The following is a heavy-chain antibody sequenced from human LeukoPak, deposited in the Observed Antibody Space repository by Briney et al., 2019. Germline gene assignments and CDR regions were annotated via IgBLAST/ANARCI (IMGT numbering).Heavy chain of an antibody. Sequence: ASETLSLTCTVSGGSISSYYWSWIRQPPGKGLEWIGYIYYSGSTNHNPSLKSRVTISVDTSKNQFSLKLSSVTAADTAVYYCARGGPASLYYYDSSGPLFDYWGQGTLVTVSS. CDR2: IYYSGST. V-gene: IGHV4-59*01. D-gene: IGHD3-22*01. CDR1: GGSISSYY. CDR3: ARGGPASLYYYDSSGPLFDY. J-gene: IGHJ4*02.